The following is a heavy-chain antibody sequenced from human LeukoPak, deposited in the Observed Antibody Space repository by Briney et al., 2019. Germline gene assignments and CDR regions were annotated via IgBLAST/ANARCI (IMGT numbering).Heavy chain of an antibody. CDR2: IYYSGST. V-gene: IGHV4-61*01. CDR1: GGSISSGNYY. D-gene: IGHD3-3*01. J-gene: IGHJ6*02. CDR3: ARHGITILGAMDV. Sequence: PSETLSLTCTVSGGSISSGNYYWSWIRQPPGKGLEWIGYIYYSGSTNYNPSLKSRVTISVDTSKNQFSLKLSSVTAADTAVYYCARHGITILGAMDVWGQGTTVTVSS.